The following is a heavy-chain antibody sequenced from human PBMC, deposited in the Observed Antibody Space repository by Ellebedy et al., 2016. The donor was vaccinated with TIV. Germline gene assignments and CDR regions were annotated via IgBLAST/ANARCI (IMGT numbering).Heavy chain of an antibody. D-gene: IGHD1-1*01. CDR1: GYTLTDLS. CDR2: FDPEDGET. V-gene: IGHV1-24*01. Sequence: ASVKVSXKVSGYTLTDLSMHWVRQAPGKGLEWMGGFDPEDGETIYAQKFQGRVTMTEDTSTDTAYMELSSLRSEDTAVYYCASDRGEGERQTDYWGQGTLVTVSS. J-gene: IGHJ4*02. CDR3: ASDRGEGERQTDY.